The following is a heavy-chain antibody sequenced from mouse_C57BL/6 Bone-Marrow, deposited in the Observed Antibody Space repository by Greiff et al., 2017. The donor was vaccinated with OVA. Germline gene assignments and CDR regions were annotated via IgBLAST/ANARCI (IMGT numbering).Heavy chain of an antibody. CDR3: ARSPYYYGSRRDWYFDV. D-gene: IGHD1-1*01. CDR1: GYAFTNYL. J-gene: IGHJ1*03. V-gene: IGHV1-54*01. CDR2: INPGSGGT. Sequence: VQLQQSGAELVRPGTSVKVSCKASGYAFTNYLIEWVKQRPGQGLEWIGVINPGSGGTNYNEKFKGKATLTADKSSSTAYMQLSSLTSEDSAVYFCARSPYYYGSRRDWYFDVWGTGTTVTVSS.